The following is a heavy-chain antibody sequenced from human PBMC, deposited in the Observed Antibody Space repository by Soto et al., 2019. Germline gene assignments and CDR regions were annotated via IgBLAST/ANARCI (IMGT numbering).Heavy chain of an antibody. CDR1: GFTFSSYS. CDR3: ARPRYPGRGYYGMDV. D-gene: IGHD2-15*01. CDR2: ISSSSSTI. J-gene: IGHJ6*02. V-gene: IGHV3-48*04. Sequence: GGSLRLSCAASGFTFSSYSMNWVRQAPGKGLEWVSYISSSSSTIYYADSVKGRFTISRDNAKNSLYLQMNSLRAEDTAVYYCARPRYPGRGYYGMDVWGQGTTVTVSS.